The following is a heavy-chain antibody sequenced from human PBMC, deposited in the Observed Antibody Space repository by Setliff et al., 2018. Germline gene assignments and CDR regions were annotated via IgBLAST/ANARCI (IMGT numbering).Heavy chain of an antibody. D-gene: IGHD2-15*01. Sequence: ASVKVSCKTSGYSFTNYGINWVRQAPGQGLEWMGWNSVYAREFQGRVTMTIDTPTSTAYMELRSLRSDDTAVYYCARGEHIVSGDFYHYIDYWGPGTLVTVSS. CDR3: ARGEHIVSGDFYHYIDY. J-gene: IGHJ4*02. CDR2: NSV. CDR1: GYSFTNYG. V-gene: IGHV1-18*01.